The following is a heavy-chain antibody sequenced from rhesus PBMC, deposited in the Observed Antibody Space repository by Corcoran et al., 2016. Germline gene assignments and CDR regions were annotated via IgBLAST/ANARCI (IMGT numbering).Heavy chain of an antibody. CDR3: ARCMGYNFWTGYCHDFDY. CDR1: GGPISDDYY. Sequence: QVQLQESGPGLVKPSETLSLTCAVSGGPISDDYYWSWIRQPPGKGPEWIGDIYGSGGSTKYNPSLKNRVTISIDTSKNQFSLELSSVTAAGTAVYYCARCMGYNFWTGYCHDFDYWGQGVLVTVSS. J-gene: IGHJ4*01. D-gene: IGHD3-3*01. CDR2: IYGSGGST. V-gene: IGHV4-106*01.